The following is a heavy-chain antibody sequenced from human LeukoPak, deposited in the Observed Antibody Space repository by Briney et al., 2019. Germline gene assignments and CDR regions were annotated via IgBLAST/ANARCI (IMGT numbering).Heavy chain of an antibody. Sequence: SETLSLTCAVYGGSFSGYYWSWIRQPPGKGLEWIGEINHSGSTNYNPSLKSRVTIPVDTSKNQFSLKLSSVAAADTAVYYCARERRPRYSSGWDFGHWGQGTLVTVSS. J-gene: IGHJ5*02. CDR2: INHSGST. CDR1: GGSFSGYY. CDR3: ARERRPRYSSGWDFGH. V-gene: IGHV4-34*01. D-gene: IGHD6-19*01.